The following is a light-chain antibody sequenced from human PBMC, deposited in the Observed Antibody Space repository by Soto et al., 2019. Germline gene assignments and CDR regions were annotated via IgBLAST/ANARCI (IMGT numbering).Light chain of an antibody. J-gene: IGLJ3*02. CDR2: EVS. Sequence: QSALTQPPSASGSPGQSVTISCTGTSSDVGGYNYVSWYQQHPGKAPKFMIYEVSKRPSGVPDRFSGSKSGNTASLTVSGLQAEDEADYYCSSYAGSDTWVFGGGTKLIVL. V-gene: IGLV2-8*01. CDR3: SSYAGSDTWV. CDR1: SSDVGGYNY.